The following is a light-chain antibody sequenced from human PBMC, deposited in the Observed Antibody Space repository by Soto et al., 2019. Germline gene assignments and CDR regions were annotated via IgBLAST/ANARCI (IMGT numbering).Light chain of an antibody. CDR2: GNS. J-gene: IGLJ3*02. V-gene: IGLV1-40*01. CDR1: SSNIGAGYD. CDR3: QSYDSSLSGWV. Sequence: QSVLTQPPSVSGAPGQRVTISCTGSSSNIGAGYDVHWYQQLPGTAPKLLIYGNSNRPSVVPDRFSGSKSGTSASLAITGLQDEDEADYYCQSYDSSLSGWVFGGGTKLTVL.